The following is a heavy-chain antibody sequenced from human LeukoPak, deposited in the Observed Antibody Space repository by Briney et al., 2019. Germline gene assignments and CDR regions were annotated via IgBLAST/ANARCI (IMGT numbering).Heavy chain of an antibody. CDR2: IIPIFGTA. CDR1: GGTFSSYA. Sequence: SVTVSCKASGGTFSSYAISWVRQAPGQGLEWMGGIIPIFGTANYAQKFQGRVTITADESTSTAYMELSSLRSEDTAVYYCARDKRYCSSTSCYYLDYWGQGTLVTVSS. V-gene: IGHV1-69*13. CDR3: ARDKRYCSSTSCYYLDY. J-gene: IGHJ4*02. D-gene: IGHD2-2*01.